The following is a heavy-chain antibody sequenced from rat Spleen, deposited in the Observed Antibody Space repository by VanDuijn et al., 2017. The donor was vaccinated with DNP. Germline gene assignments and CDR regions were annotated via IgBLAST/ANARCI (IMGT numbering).Heavy chain of an antibody. CDR1: GFNFNDHW. CDR2: INKDSSTI. J-gene: IGHJ4*01. CDR3: VREDKGVDA. Sequence: EVKLVESGGGLVQPGRSLKLSCVASGFNFNDHWMGWVRQAPGKGLEWIGQINKDSSTINYIPSLKDKLAISRDNAQNTLYLQMSKLGSEDTAIYYCVREDKGVDAWGQGTSVTVSS. D-gene: IGHD2-2*01. V-gene: IGHV4-2*01.